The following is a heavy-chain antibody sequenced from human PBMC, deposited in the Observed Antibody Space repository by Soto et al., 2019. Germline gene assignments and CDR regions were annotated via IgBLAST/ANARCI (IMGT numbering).Heavy chain of an antibody. CDR2: IRSKAYGGTT. J-gene: IGHJ3*02. V-gene: IGHV3-49*03. CDR3: TRSIPYDSSGYYLSAFDI. Sequence: GGSLRLSCTASGFTFGDYAMSWFRQAPGKGLEGVGFIRSKAYGGTTEYAASVKGRFTISRDDSTSIAYLQMNSLKTEDTAVYYCTRSIPYDSSGYYLSAFDILGQGTMVTVSS. CDR1: GFTFGDYA. D-gene: IGHD3-22*01.